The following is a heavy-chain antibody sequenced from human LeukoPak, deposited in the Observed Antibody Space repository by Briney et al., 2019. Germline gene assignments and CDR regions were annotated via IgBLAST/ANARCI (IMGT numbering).Heavy chain of an antibody. CDR3: ARDRWLQGDCFDH. CDR2: ISSSSSYI. CDR1: GFTFSSYS. Sequence: NPGGSLRLSCAASGFTFSSYSMNWVRQAPGKGLEWVSSISSSSSYIYYADSVKGRFTISRDNAKNSLYLQMNSLRAEDTAVYYCARDRWLQGDCFDHWGQGTLVTVSS. V-gene: IGHV3-21*01. J-gene: IGHJ4*02. D-gene: IGHD5-24*01.